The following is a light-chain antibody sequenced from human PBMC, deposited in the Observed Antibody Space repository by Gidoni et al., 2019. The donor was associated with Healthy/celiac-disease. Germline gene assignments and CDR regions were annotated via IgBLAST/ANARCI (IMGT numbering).Light chain of an antibody. CDR3: AAWDDSLSGRV. V-gene: IGLV1-47*01. J-gene: IGLJ3*02. CDR2: RNN. CDR1: SSNIGSNY. Sequence: QSVLTQPPSASGTPGQRVTISCSGSSSNIGSNYVYWYQQLPGTAPKLLSYRNNQRPSGVPDRFSGSKSGTSASLAISGLRSEDEADHYCAAWDDSLSGRVFGGGTKLTVL.